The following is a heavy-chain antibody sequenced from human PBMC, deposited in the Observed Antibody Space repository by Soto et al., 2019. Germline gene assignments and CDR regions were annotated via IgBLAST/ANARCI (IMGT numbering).Heavy chain of an antibody. CDR3: ARGSTGYSSSWYRY. D-gene: IGHD6-13*01. CDR1: GGSISSYY. Sequence: QVQLQESGPGLVKPSETLSLTCTVSGGSISSYYWSWIRQPPGKGLEWIGYIYNSGSTNYTPSLKRRVTRSVDTSKNQVSLKLSSVTAADTAVYYCARGSTGYSSSWYRYWGQGTLVTVSS. V-gene: IGHV4-59*08. CDR2: IYNSGST. J-gene: IGHJ4*02.